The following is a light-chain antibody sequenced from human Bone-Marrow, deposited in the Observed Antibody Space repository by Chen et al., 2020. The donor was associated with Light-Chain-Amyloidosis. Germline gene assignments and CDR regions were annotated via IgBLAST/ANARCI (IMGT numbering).Light chain of an antibody. CDR2: EVT. J-gene: IGLJ1*01. CDR1: SSDVGGDNH. Sequence: QSALTQPASVAGSPGQSITISCTGTSSDVGGDNHVSWYQQHPDNAPKLMIYEVTNRPSWVPDRVSASKSDNTAYLTVSGLQTEDEADSFGSSYYSTNDLVVGGGTRVTAL. V-gene: IGLV2-14*01. CDR3: SSYYSTNDLV.